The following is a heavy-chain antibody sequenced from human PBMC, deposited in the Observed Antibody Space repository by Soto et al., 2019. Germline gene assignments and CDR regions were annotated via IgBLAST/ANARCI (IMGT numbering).Heavy chain of an antibody. D-gene: IGHD6-19*01. V-gene: IGHV5-51*01. Sequence: GESLKISCKGSGYIFTNYWIVWVRLMPGKGLELMGIIYPGDSDTRYSPSFQGQVTISADKSISTAYLQWSSLKASDTAIYYCARGESYSSGGNYLDYWGQGTVVTVSS. CDR2: IYPGDSDT. J-gene: IGHJ4*02. CDR3: ARGESYSSGGNYLDY. CDR1: GYIFTNYW.